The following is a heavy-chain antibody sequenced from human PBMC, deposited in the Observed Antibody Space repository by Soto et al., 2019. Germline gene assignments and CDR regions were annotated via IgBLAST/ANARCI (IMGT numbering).Heavy chain of an antibody. CDR1: GFSFNTYG. V-gene: IGHV3-33*01. CDR2: IWYHGAYE. J-gene: IGHJ5*02. Sequence: QEQLVESGGGVVQPGRSLRLSCAASGFSFNTYGMNWVGQAPGRGLEWVALIWYHGAYEYYADSVKGRFTISRDNSRNTLYLQMNSLKAEDTAVYYCARTRRGETAIITDGLDLWGQGTQVTVSS. D-gene: IGHD5-18*01. CDR3: ARTRRGETAIITDGLDL.